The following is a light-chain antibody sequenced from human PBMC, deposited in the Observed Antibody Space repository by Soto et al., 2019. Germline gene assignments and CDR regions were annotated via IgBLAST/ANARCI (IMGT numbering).Light chain of an antibody. Sequence: VLTQKKGTLSFSPGERATLSCRTSQSVSSHLAWYQQKPGQAPRLLIHDASSRATGTPARFSGSGSGTDFTLTIRRLEPEDFAVYYCHQYGGALPLTFGQGRR. CDR1: QSVSSH. CDR2: DAS. V-gene: IGKV3-20*01. J-gene: IGKJ5*01. CDR3: HQYGGALPLT.